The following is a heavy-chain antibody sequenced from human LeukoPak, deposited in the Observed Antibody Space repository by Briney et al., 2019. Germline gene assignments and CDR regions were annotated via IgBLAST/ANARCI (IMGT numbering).Heavy chain of an antibody. D-gene: IGHD5-12*01. V-gene: IGHV3-23*01. Sequence: GGSLRLSCAASGFTSSIYAMSWVRQAPGKGLEWVSAISGSGAYTYYADSVKGRFTISRDNSKSTLYLQMNGLRVEDTAVYFCAQAGGYTYMAMNWLDPWGQGTLVTVS. J-gene: IGHJ5*02. CDR1: GFTSSIYA. CDR3: AQAGGYTYMAMNWLDP. CDR2: ISGSGAYT.